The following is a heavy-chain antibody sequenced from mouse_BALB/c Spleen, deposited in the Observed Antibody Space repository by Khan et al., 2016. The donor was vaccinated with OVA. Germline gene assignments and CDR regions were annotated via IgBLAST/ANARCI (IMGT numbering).Heavy chain of an antibody. D-gene: IGHD1-1*01. V-gene: IGHV5-9-3*01. CDR2: ISSGGDYT. CDR1: GFIFSSYA. CDR3: ARHNYGPFAY. J-gene: IGHJ3*01. Sequence: EVELVESGGGLVKPGGPLKLSCAATGFIFSSYAMSWVRQTPEKRLEWVATISSGGDYTYYPDSVKGRFTISRDNAKNTLYLQMSRLRSEDTAMYYCARHNYGPFAYWGQGTLVTVSA.